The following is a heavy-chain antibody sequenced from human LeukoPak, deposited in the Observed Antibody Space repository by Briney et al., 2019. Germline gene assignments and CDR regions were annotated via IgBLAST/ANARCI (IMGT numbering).Heavy chain of an antibody. V-gene: IGHV3-23*01. Sequence: GGSPRLSCEASGFSFISYNMDWGRQTPGEGLEWVSAISGSGGSTYYADSVKGRFTISRDNSKNTLYLQMNSMRAEDTAVYCCARDHLWFGEARGWFDPWGQGTLVTVSS. CDR1: GFSFISYN. D-gene: IGHD3-10*01. CDR2: ISGSGGST. J-gene: IGHJ5*02. CDR3: ARDHLWFGEARGWFDP.